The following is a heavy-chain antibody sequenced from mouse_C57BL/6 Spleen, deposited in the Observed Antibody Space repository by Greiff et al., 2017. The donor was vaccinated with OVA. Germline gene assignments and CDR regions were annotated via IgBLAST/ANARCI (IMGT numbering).Heavy chain of an antibody. J-gene: IGHJ2*01. V-gene: IGHV1-19*01. D-gene: IGHD4-1*01. CDR2: INPYNGGT. CDR3: AKRANWDYCDY. Sequence: VQLQQSGPVLVKPGASVKMSCKASGYTFTDYYMNWVKQSHGKSLEWIGVINPYNGGTSYNQKFKGKATLTVDKSSSTAYMELNSLTSEDSAVYYCAKRANWDYCDYWGQGTTLTVSS. CDR1: GYTFTDYY.